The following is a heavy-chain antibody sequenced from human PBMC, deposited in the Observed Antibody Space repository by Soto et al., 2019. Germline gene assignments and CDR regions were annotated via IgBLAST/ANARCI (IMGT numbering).Heavy chain of an antibody. CDR3: ARGDDTLTGFSWYFDL. V-gene: IGHV3-48*03. CDR1: GFTFRGYQ. D-gene: IGHD3-9*01. CDR2: IDTTGRTI. J-gene: IGHJ2*01. Sequence: QLVESGGDLIEPGRSLTLSCAASGFTFRGYQMNWVRQAPGKGLEWICYIDTTGRTIYYADSVKGRFTVSRDNAQKSLILQMTNVRVEDTALYFCARGDDTLTGFSWYFDLWGRGTLVTVSS.